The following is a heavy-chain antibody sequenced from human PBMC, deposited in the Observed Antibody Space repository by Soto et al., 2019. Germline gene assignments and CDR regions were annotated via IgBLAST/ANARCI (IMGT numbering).Heavy chain of an antibody. V-gene: IGHV3-15*07. J-gene: IGHJ4*02. CDR1: NLIVNKAW. CDR3: TTATRF. CDR2: IRSKEDGGTT. Sequence: EVQLVESGGGLVEPGGSLRLSCKASNLIVNKAWMNWVRQAPGKGLEWVGRIRSKEDGGTTGLAAPVKGRFNISRDDSENTLFLQMNTLKIEDTAVYYCTTATRFWGQGTLVTVSP. D-gene: IGHD3-3*01.